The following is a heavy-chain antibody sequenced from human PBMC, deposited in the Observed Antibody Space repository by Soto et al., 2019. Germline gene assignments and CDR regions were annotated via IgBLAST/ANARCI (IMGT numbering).Heavy chain of an antibody. CDR1: GGSISSSSYY. Sequence: SETLSLTCTVSGGSISSSSYYWGWIRQPPGKGLEWIGSIYYSGSTYYNPSLKSRVTISVDTSKNQFSLKLSSVTAADTAVYYCARLWVESSGWYTGYYYYGMEVWGQGTTVTVSS. CDR3: ARLWVESSGWYTGYYYYGMEV. J-gene: IGHJ6*02. D-gene: IGHD6-19*01. V-gene: IGHV4-39*01. CDR2: IYYSGST.